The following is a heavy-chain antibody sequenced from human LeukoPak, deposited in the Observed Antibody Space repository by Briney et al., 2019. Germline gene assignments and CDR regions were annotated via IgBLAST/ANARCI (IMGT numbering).Heavy chain of an antibody. CDR2: INPNSGGT. J-gene: IGHJ5*02. V-gene: IGHV1-2*02. D-gene: IGHD2-15*01. CDR1: GYTFTGYY. Sequence: ASVKVSCKASGYTFTGYYMHWVRQAPGQGLEWMGWINPNSGGTNYEQKFQGRVTMTRDTSISTAYMELSRLRSDDTAVYYCARACGGGSCYSGFGNWFDPWGQGTLVTVSS. CDR3: ARACGGGSCYSGFGNWFDP.